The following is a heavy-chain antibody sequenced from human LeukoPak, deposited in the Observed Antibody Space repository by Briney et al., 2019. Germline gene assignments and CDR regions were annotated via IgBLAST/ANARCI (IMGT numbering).Heavy chain of an antibody. CDR1: GFTFSSYS. V-gene: IGHV3-48*01. J-gene: IGHJ4*02. CDR3: ARDFWHTRRHFDY. CDR2: ISSSSSSTI. Sequence: GGSLRLSCAASGFTFSSYSMNWVRQAPGKGLEWVSYISSSSSSTIYYADSVKGRFTISRDNAKNSLYLQMNSLRAEDTAVYYCARDFWHTRRHFDYWGQGTLVTVSS. D-gene: IGHD2-2*02.